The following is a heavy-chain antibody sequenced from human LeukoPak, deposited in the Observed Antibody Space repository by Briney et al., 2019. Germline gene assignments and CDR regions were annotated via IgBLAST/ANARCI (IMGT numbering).Heavy chain of an antibody. CDR3: AKDIGYSYGALGY. CDR1: GFTFYDYA. Sequence: GGSLRLSCAASGFTFYDYAMHWVRQAPGKGLEWVSGISWNSGSIGYADSVKGRFTISRDNAKNSLYLQMNSLRAEDTALYYCAKDIGYSYGALGYWGQGTLVTVSS. D-gene: IGHD5-18*01. J-gene: IGHJ4*02. CDR2: ISWNSGSI. V-gene: IGHV3-9*01.